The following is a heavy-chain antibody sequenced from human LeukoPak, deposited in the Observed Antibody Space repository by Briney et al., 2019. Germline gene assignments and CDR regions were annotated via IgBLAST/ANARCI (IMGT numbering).Heavy chain of an antibody. Sequence: SETLSLTCTVSGYSISSGYYWGWIRQPPGKGLEWIGSIYYSGSTYYNPSLKSRVTISVDTSKNQFSLNLSSVTAADTAVYYCARSDIWGSYRFLDYWGQGALVTVSS. CDR1: GYSISSGYY. CDR3: ARSDIWGSYRFLDY. V-gene: IGHV4-38-2*02. D-gene: IGHD3-16*02. J-gene: IGHJ4*02. CDR2: IYYSGST.